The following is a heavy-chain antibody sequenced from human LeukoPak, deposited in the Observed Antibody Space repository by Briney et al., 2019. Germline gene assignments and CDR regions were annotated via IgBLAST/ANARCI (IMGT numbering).Heavy chain of an antibody. CDR1: GGSISSSSYY. Sequence: SETLSLTCTVSGGSISSSSYYWGWIRQPPGKGLEWIGSIYHSGSTYYNPSLKSRVTISVDTSKNQFSLKLSSVTAADTAVYYCARDHCSSTSCLDIWDQGTMVTVSS. CDR3: ARDHCSSTSCLDI. V-gene: IGHV4-39*07. CDR2: IYHSGST. D-gene: IGHD2-2*01. J-gene: IGHJ3*02.